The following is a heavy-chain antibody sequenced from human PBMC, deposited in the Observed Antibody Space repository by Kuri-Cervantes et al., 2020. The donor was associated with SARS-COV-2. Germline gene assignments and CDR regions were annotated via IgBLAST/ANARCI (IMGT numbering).Heavy chain of an antibody. CDR2: ISNSGST. D-gene: IGHD1-1*01. CDR1: GGSIRSFY. J-gene: IGHJ6*02. CDR3: ARKKVQLERRGYYYYGMDV. V-gene: IGHV4-59*01. Sequence: GSLRLSCTVSGGSIRSFYWNWIRQAPGKGLEYIGYISNSGSTNYNPSLKSRVTISVDTSKNQFSLKLSSVTAADTAVYYCARKKVQLERRGYYYYGMDVWGQGTTVTVSS.